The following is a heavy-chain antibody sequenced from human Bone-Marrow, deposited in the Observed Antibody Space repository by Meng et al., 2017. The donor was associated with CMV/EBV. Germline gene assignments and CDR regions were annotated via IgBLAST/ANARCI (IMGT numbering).Heavy chain of an antibody. D-gene: IGHD6-19*01. CDR2: ISAYNGNT. Sequence: ASVKVSCKASGYTFTSYGISWVRQAPGQGLEWMGWISAYNGNTNYAQKLQGRVTMTTDTSTSTAYMELRSLRSDDTAVYYCARVSGGWYFRPPTTGFDYWGQGPLVTVSS. CDR1: GYTFTSYG. V-gene: IGHV1-18*01. J-gene: IGHJ4*02. CDR3: ARVSGGWYFRPPTTGFDY.